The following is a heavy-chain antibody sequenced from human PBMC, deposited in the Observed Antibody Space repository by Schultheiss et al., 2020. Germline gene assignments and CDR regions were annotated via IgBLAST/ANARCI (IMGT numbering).Heavy chain of an antibody. CDR1: GGSISSYY. D-gene: IGHD3-10*01. CDR2: INHSGST. CDR3: ARSSKEDGSGSYFFDY. Sequence: SETLSLTCTVSGGSISSYYWSWIRQPPGKGLEWIGEINHSGSTNYNPSLKSRVTISVDRSKNQVSLNLSSVTAADTPVFYCARSSKEDGSGSYFFDYWGQGTLVNVSS. J-gene: IGHJ4*02. V-gene: IGHV4-34*01.